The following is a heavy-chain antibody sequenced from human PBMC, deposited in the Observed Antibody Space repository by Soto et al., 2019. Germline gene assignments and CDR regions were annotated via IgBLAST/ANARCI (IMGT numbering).Heavy chain of an antibody. D-gene: IGHD1-26*01. J-gene: IGHJ4*02. CDR1: GFTFSSYW. CDR3: ARGRVGATGPVDY. Sequence: PGGSLRLSCAASGFTFSSYWMHWVLQAPGKGLVWVSRINSDGSSTSYADSVKGRFTISRDNAKNTLYLQMNSLRAEDTAVYYCARGRVGATGPVDYWGQGTLVTVSS. CDR2: INSDGSST. V-gene: IGHV3-74*01.